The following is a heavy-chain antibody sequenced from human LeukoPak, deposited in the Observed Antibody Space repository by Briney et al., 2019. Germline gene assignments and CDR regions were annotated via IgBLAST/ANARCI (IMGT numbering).Heavy chain of an antibody. CDR1: GFTFSSYS. CDR2: INHSGST. D-gene: IGHD5-24*01. J-gene: IGHJ4*02. Sequence: PGGSLRLSCAASGFTFSSYSMNWIRQPPGKGLEWIGEINHSGSTNYNPSLKSRVTISVDTSKNQFSLKLSSVTAADTAVYYCAREGRWLRAPQPHRRYYFDYWGQGTLVTVSS. CDR3: AREGRWLRAPQPHRRYYFDY. V-gene: IGHV4-34*01.